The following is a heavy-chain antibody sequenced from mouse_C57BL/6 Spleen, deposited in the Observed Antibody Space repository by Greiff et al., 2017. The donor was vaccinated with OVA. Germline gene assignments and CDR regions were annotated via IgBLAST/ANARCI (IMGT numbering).Heavy chain of an antibody. Sequence: VQLQQSGAELVKPGASVKISCKASGYAFSSYWMNWVKQRPGKGLEWIGQIYPGDGDTNYNGKFKGKATLTADKSSSTAYMQLSSLTSEDSAVYFCARKRDGYDYFDYWGQGTTLTVSS. CDR3: ARKRDGYDYFDY. CDR2: IYPGDGDT. CDR1: GYAFSSYW. J-gene: IGHJ2*01. D-gene: IGHD2-2*01. V-gene: IGHV1-80*01.